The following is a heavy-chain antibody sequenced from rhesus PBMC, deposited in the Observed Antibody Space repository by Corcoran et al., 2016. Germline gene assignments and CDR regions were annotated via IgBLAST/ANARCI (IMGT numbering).Heavy chain of an antibody. D-gene: IGHD3-22*01. CDR3: ARYRGVLGYFDY. CDR1: GGSISSNY. CDR2: IYGGSGST. Sequence: QVQLQESGPGLVKPSETLSLTCAVSGGSISSNYWSWIRPSPGKGLARIGYIYGGSGSTSDKPSHKSRVTISTDTSKNQFSLKRSSVTAADTAVYYCARYRGVLGYFDYWGQGVLVTVSS. J-gene: IGHJ4*01. V-gene: IGHV4-147*01.